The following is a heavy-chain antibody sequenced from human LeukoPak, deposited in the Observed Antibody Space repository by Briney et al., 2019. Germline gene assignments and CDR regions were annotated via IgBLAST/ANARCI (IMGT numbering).Heavy chain of an antibody. D-gene: IGHD3-3*01. Sequence: GASVKVSCKASGYTFTGYYMHWVRQAPGQGLEWMGRINPNSGGTNYAQKFQGRVTMTRDTSISTAYMELSRLRSEDTAVYYCARGVHDYDFWSGYFYWFDPWGQGTLVTVSS. CDR2: INPNSGGT. CDR1: GYTFTGYY. V-gene: IGHV1-2*06. J-gene: IGHJ5*02. CDR3: ARGVHDYDFWSGYFYWFDP.